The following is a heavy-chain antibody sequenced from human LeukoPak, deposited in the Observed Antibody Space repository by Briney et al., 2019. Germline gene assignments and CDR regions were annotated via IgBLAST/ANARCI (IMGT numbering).Heavy chain of an antibody. D-gene: IGHD3-10*01. V-gene: IGHV1-58*02. Sequence: SVKVSCKASGFTFTSSAMQWVRQARGQRLEWIGWIVVGSGNTNYAQKFQERVTITRDMSTSTAYMELNSLRAEDTAVYYCAKDAMVRGYYFDYWGQGTLVTVSS. J-gene: IGHJ4*02. CDR3: AKDAMVRGYYFDY. CDR2: IVVGSGNT. CDR1: GFTFTSSA.